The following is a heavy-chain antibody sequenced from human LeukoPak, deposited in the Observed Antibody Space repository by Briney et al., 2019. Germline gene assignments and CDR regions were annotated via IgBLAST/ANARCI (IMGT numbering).Heavy chain of an antibody. CDR1: DYSINSGYY. Sequence: QASETLSLTCSVSDYSINSGYYWGWIRQPPGKGLEWIGSFYYSGSTYYNPSLKSRVTISVDTSKNQFSLKLSSVTAADTAVYYCARQQTTGNFDYWGQGTLVTVSS. J-gene: IGHJ4*02. CDR3: ARQQTTGNFDY. CDR2: FYYSGST. D-gene: IGHD4-17*01. V-gene: IGHV4-38-2*02.